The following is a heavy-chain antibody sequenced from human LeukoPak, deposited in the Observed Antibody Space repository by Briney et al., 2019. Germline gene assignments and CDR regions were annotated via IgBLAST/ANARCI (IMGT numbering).Heavy chain of an antibody. Sequence: SETLSLTCTVSGYSISSGYYWGWIRQPPGKGLEWVGSFYHSGSTYYNPSLTSRASISVDTSKNQFSLRLTSVTAADTAVYYCARHRIYGSGSYYKYWGQGTLVTVSS. CDR2: FYHSGST. CDR1: GYSISSGYY. V-gene: IGHV4-38-2*02. J-gene: IGHJ4*02. CDR3: ARHRIYGSGSYYKY. D-gene: IGHD3-10*01.